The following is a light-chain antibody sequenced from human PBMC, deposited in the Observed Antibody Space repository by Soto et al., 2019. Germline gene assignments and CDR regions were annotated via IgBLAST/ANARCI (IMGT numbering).Light chain of an antibody. V-gene: IGKV3-20*01. CDR1: QSVSNNY. CDR2: GAS. Sequence: EIVLTQSPGTLSLSPGERATLSCRASQSVSNNYLAWYQQKPGQAPRLLIYGASSRATGIPDRFSGSGSGTDFTLTISRLEPEDFAVYYCQQYGSSPPWTFGQGTKVDNK. CDR3: QQYGSSPPWT. J-gene: IGKJ1*01.